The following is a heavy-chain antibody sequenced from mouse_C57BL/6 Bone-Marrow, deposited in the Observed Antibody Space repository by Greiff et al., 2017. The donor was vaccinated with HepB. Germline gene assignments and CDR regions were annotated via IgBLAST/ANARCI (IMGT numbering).Heavy chain of an antibody. Sequence: QVQLKESGAELVMPGASVKLSCKASGYTFTSYWMHWVKQRPGQGLEWIGEIDPSDSYTNYNQKFKGKSTLTVDKSSSTAYMQLSSLTSEDSAVYYCARDQDYYAMDYWGQGTSVTVSS. CDR3: ARDQDYYAMDY. V-gene: IGHV1-69*01. J-gene: IGHJ4*01. CDR1: GYTFTSYW. CDR2: IDPSDSYT.